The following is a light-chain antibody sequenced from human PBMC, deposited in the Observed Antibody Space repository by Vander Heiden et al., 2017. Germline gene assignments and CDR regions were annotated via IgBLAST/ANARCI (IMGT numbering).Light chain of an antibody. Sequence: SYELTHPPSVSVSPGQTASITCSGDKLGDKYACWYQQKPGQSPVLVIYQDSKRPSGIPERFSGSNSGNTATLTISGTQAMDEADYYCQAWDSSTVLFGGGTKLTVL. J-gene: IGLJ2*01. CDR1: KLGDKY. V-gene: IGLV3-1*01. CDR2: QDS. CDR3: QAWDSSTVL.